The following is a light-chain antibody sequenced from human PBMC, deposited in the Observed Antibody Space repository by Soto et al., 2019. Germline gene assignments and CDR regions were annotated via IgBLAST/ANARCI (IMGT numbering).Light chain of an antibody. J-gene: IGLJ2*01. CDR3: SSYTSSRTLVV. CDR2: DVS. V-gene: IGLV2-14*01. CDR1: SSDVGGYNY. Sequence: QSVLTQPASVSGSPGQSITISCTGTSSDVGGYNYVSWYQQHPGNAPKLMIYDVSNRPSGVSNRFSGSKSGNTASLTISGLQAEDEADYYCSSYTSSRTLVVFGGGTKLTVL.